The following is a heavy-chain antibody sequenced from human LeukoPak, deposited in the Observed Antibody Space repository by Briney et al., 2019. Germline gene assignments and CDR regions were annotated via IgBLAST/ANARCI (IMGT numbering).Heavy chain of an antibody. J-gene: IGHJ4*02. CDR1: GYTFTDYY. CDR3: ARDSLGFGAPWCFDY. CDR2: INPNSGAT. Sequence: ASVKVSCKASGYTFTDYYMHWVRQAPGQGLEWMGSINPNSGATNYAREFQGRVTMTRDTSITTAYMDLSRLTSDDTAVFYCARDSLGFGAPWCFDYWGQGTLVTVSP. V-gene: IGHV1-2*02. D-gene: IGHD3-3*01.